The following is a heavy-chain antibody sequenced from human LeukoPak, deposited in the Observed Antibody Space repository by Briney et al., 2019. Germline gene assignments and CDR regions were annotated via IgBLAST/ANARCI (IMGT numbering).Heavy chain of an antibody. V-gene: IGHV3-74*01. D-gene: IGHD4-11*01. J-gene: IGHJ4*02. CDR1: GFTFSNYW. CDR2: INPGGSST. Sequence: PGGSLRPSCAASGFTFSNYWMHWVRQVPGKGLVWVSRINPGGSSTTYADSVKGRFTISRDNAKNTLYLQMNSLGAEDTAVYYCARSNQADDYWGQGTLVTVSS. CDR3: ARSNQADDY.